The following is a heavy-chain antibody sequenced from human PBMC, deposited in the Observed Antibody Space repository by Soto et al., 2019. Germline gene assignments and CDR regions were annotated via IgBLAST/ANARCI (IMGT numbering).Heavy chain of an antibody. Sequence: EVQLVESGGGLVQPGRSLRLSCAASGFTFDDYAMHWVRQAPGKGLEWVSGISWNSGSIGYADSVKGRFTISRDNAKNSPYLQKSSLRAEDTAVYYCAKGGYSSSSRFDYWGQGTLVTVSS. J-gene: IGHJ4*02. D-gene: IGHD6-6*01. CDR1: GFTFDDYA. CDR2: ISWNSGSI. V-gene: IGHV3-9*01. CDR3: AKGGYSSSSRFDY.